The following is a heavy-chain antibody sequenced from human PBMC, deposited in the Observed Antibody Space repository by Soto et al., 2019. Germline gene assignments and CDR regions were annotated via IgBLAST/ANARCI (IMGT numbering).Heavy chain of an antibody. CDR3: AREGPLTGDYFYYGMDV. J-gene: IGHJ6*02. V-gene: IGHV1-18*01. Sequence: ASVKVSCKASGYTFHNYGISWVRQAPGRGLEWMGWISTYNGNTNYAQKVQGRVTMTTDTSTSTAYMELRSLRSDDTAVYYCAREGPLTGDYFYYGMDVWGQGTTVTVSS. CDR1: GYTFHNYG. D-gene: IGHD7-27*01. CDR2: ISTYNGNT.